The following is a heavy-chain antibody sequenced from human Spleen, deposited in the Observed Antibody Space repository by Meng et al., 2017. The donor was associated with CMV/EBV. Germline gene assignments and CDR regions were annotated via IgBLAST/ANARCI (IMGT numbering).Heavy chain of an antibody. CDR2: TYPTDSRI. V-gene: IGHV5-51*01. CDR3: ATSSGFGPGGAYDV. D-gene: IGHD1-14*01. Sequence: GGSLRLSCQASGYILTNYWIVWVRQMPGKGLEWMGITYPTDSRIIYSPSFRGQATMSVGKSINTAYLQWSSLKASDTAIYYCATSSGFGPGGAYDVWGRGTVVTVSS. CDR1: GYILTNYW. J-gene: IGHJ3*01.